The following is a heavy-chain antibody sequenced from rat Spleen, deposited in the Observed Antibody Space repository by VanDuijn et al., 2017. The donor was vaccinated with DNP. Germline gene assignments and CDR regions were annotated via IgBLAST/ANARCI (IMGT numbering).Heavy chain of an antibody. D-gene: IGHD1-2*01. Sequence: EVHLVESGGGLVQPGRSLKLSCVASGFTFNNYWMTWIRQPPGKGLEWVASISKTDGATYYPDSMKGRFTISRDNAKNTLYLQMDSLRSEDTATYYCTTGSYSFDYWGQGVMVTVSS. CDR3: TTGSYSFDY. CDR2: ISKTDGAT. CDR1: GFTFNNYW. V-gene: IGHV5-31*01. J-gene: IGHJ2*01.